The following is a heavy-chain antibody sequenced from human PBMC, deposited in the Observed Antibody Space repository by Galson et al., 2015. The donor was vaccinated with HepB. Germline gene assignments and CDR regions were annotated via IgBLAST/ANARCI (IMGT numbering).Heavy chain of an antibody. Sequence: SVKVSCKASGYNFHTYGLTWVRQAPGQGLEWLGWVIAYNGNKKSAEKFQGRISMTTDTSTTTGYLEVRSLKSDDTAVYYCARVAFDVSDGYYIPTVFDNWGQGTLVTVSS. CDR2: VIAYNGNK. CDR1: GYNFHTYG. CDR3: ARVAFDVSDGYYIPTVFDN. D-gene: IGHD3-22*01. V-gene: IGHV1-18*01. J-gene: IGHJ4*02.